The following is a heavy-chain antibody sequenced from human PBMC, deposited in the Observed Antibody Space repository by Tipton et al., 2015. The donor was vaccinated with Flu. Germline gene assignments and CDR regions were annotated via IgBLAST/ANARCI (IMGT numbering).Heavy chain of an antibody. V-gene: IGHV3-7*01. CDR1: GFSLSDYW. J-gene: IGHJ5*02. CDR2: ISEDGSTI. CDR3: VKKLYGAGSS. Sequence: SLRLSCAASGFSLSDYWMTWVRQAPGKGLEWVANISEDGSTIYYLDSVKGRFTISRDSAKSSLYLQLNSLRAEDTALYYCVKKLYGAGSSWGQGTLVTVSS. D-gene: IGHD3-10*01.